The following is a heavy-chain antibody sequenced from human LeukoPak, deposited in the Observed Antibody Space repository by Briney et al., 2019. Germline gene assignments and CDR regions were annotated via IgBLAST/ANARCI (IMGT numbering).Heavy chain of an antibody. CDR2: ISSSGSTI. CDR1: GFTFTTYG. CDR3: AGAADNWFDP. Sequence: GGSLRLSCSASGFTFTTYGMNWVRQAPGKGLEWASYISSSGSTIYYADSVKGRFTISRDNAKNSLYLQMNSLRAEDTGLYYCAGAADNWFDPWGQGTLVTVSS. D-gene: IGHD4-17*01. V-gene: IGHV3-48*04. J-gene: IGHJ5*02.